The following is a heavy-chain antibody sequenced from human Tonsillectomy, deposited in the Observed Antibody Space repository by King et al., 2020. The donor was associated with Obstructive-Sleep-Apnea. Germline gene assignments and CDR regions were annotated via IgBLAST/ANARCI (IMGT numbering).Heavy chain of an antibody. CDR1: GFTFSYYG. V-gene: IGHV3-30*18. CDR3: AKDVDDFLLYWYFDL. J-gene: IGHJ2*01. D-gene: IGHD5-12*01. CDR2: ISYDGNNK. Sequence: VQLVESGGGVVQPGRSLRLSCAASGFTFSYYGMHWVRQAPGKGLEWVTVISYDGNNKYYADSVKGRFTISRDNSKNTLYLQMNSRRAEDTAVYYGAKDVDDFLLYWYFDLWGRGTLVSVSS.